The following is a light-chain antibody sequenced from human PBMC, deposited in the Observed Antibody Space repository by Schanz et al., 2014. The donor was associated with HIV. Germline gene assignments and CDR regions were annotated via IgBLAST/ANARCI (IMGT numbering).Light chain of an antibody. CDR3: ASWDDSLKGPV. Sequence: QSALTQPPSASGSPGQSVTISCTGTSSDVGGYNHVSWYQQHPGKAPKLMIYEVIKRPSGVPDRFSGSKSGSTASLTVSGLQPEDEADYYCASWDDSLKGPVFGGGTKLTVL. CDR2: EVI. V-gene: IGLV2-8*01. J-gene: IGLJ3*02. CDR1: SSDVGGYNH.